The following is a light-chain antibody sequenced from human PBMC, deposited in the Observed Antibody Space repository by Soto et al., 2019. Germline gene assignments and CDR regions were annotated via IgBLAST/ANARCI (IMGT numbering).Light chain of an antibody. CDR1: QGIGST. V-gene: IGKV3-15*01. CDR2: DSS. Sequence: EIVLTQSPAALSVSPGERVTLSCRASQGIGSTLAWYQQKPGQTPRLLIYDSSTRATGIPARFSGSGSGTEFTLTINGLQSEDFAVYYCQRYNNWPVTFGGGTKVDIK. CDR3: QRYNNWPVT. J-gene: IGKJ4*01.